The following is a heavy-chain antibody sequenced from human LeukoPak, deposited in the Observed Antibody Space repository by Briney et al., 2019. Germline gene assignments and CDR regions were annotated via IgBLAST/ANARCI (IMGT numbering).Heavy chain of an antibody. V-gene: IGHV3-48*01. CDR1: GFTFSSYS. CDR3: ARDALLKWELPISDIDY. CDR2: ISSSSSTI. Sequence: PGGSLRLSCAASGFTFSSYSMNWVRQAPGKGLEWVSYISSSSSTIYYADSVKGRFTISRDNAKNSLYLQMNSLRAEDTAVYYCARDALLKWELPISDIDYWGQGTLVTVSS. J-gene: IGHJ4*02. D-gene: IGHD1-26*01.